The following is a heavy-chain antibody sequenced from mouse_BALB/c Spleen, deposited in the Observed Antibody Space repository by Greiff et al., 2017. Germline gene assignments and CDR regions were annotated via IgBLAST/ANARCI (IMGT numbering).Heavy chain of an antibody. V-gene: IGHV4-1*02. Sequence: EVKLLESGGGLVQPGGSLKLSCAASGFDFSRYWMSWVRQAPGKGLEWIGEINPDSSTINYTPSLKDKFIISRDNAKNTLYLQMSKVRSEDTALYYCARPARGLRAWFAYWGQGTLVTVSA. J-gene: IGHJ3*01. CDR3: ARPARGLRAWFAY. D-gene: IGHD2-4*01. CDR1: GFDFSRYW. CDR2: INPDSSTI.